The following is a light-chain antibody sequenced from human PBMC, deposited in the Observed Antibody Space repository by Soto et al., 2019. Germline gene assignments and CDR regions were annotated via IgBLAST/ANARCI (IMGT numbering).Light chain of an antibody. Sequence: QLYRSLSSLSAXVGDXVTIXXRASQSISSWLAWYQQKPGKAPKLLIYKASVLESGVPSRFSGSGSRTEFTLTISRLQPDDFAPYYCERYSTCSEAFGQGTEVEIK. J-gene: IGKJ1*01. CDR2: KAS. CDR3: ERYSTCSEA. V-gene: IGKV1-5*03. CDR1: QSISSW.